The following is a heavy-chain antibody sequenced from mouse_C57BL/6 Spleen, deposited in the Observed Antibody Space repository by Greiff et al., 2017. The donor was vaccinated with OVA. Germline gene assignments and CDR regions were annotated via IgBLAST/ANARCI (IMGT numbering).Heavy chain of an antibody. J-gene: IGHJ3*01. Sequence: EVQLQQSGPGLVKPSQSLSLTCSVTGYSITSGYYWNWIRQFPGNKLEWMGYISYDGSNNYNPSLKNRISITRDTSKNQFFLKLNSVTTEDTATYYCARALNWDWFAYWGQGTLVTVSA. CDR2: ISYDGSN. CDR1: GYSITSGYY. V-gene: IGHV3-6*01. CDR3: ARALNWDWFAY. D-gene: IGHD4-1*01.